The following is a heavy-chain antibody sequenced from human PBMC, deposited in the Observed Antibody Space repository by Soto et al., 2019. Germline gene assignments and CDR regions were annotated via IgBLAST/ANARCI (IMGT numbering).Heavy chain of an antibody. Sequence: GGSLRLSCAASGFTFSSYAMSWVRQAPGKGLEWVSSISGSGGNTYYTASVRGRFTISRDNSKSTLYLQMTSLRAGDTAFYYCAKKMGDCSSDNCHPFDHWGQGSLVTVSS. CDR3: AKKMGDCSSDNCHPFDH. D-gene: IGHD2-15*01. CDR2: ISGSGGNT. CDR1: GFTFSSYA. J-gene: IGHJ4*02. V-gene: IGHV3-23*01.